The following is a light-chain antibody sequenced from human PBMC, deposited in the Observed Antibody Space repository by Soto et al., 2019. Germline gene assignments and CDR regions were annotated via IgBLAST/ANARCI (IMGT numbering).Light chain of an antibody. V-gene: IGKV2-30*01. J-gene: IGKJ2*01. Sequence: DVVMTQSPLSLPVTLGQPASISCRSSQSLVYSDRNTYLNWFQQRPGQSPRRLIYKVSNRDSGVPDRFSGDGSGSDFTLKISRVAAEDVGVYYCMQGTLWPYTFGQGTKLEIK. CDR1: QSLVYSDRNTY. CDR2: KVS. CDR3: MQGTLWPYT.